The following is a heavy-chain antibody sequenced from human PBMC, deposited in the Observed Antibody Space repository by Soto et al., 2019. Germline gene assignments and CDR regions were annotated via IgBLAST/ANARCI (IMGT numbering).Heavy chain of an antibody. CDR3: AKDRVETYYYYYMDV. CDR2: ISYDGSNK. CDR1: GFTFSRYG. J-gene: IGHJ6*03. V-gene: IGHV3-30*18. Sequence: QVQLVESGGGVVQPGRSLRLSCAASGFTFSRYGMHWVRQAPGKGLEWVAVISYDGSNKYYPDSVKGRFTISRDNSKNTLYLQMNSLRAEDTAVYDCAKDRVETYYYYYMDVWGKGTTVTVSS.